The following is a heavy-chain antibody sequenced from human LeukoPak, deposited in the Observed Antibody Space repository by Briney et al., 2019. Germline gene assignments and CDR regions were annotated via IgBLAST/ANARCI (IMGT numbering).Heavy chain of an antibody. CDR1: GGSISSYY. CDR3: ARDNYYGSGSRAPLVY. V-gene: IGHV4-4*07. CDR2: IYTSGST. J-gene: IGHJ4*02. D-gene: IGHD3-10*01. Sequence: PSETLSLTCTVSGGSISSYYWSWIRQPAGKGLEWIGRIYTSGSTNYNPSLKSRVTMSVDTSKSQFSLKLSSVTAADTAVYYCARDNYYGSGSRAPLVYWGQGTLVTVSS.